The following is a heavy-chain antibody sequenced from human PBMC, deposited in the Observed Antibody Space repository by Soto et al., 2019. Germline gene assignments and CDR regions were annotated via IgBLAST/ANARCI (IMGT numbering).Heavy chain of an antibody. CDR2: ISSSSYI. CDR3: ARGSWGSSSVFYFDY. V-gene: IGHV3-21*01. CDR1: GFTFSSYS. Sequence: PGGSLRLSCAASGFTFSSYSMNWVRQAPGKGLEWVSSISSSSYIYYADSVKGRFTISRDNAKNSLYLQMNSLRAEDTAVYYCARGSWGSSSVFYFDYWGQGTLVTVSS. J-gene: IGHJ4*02. D-gene: IGHD6-6*01.